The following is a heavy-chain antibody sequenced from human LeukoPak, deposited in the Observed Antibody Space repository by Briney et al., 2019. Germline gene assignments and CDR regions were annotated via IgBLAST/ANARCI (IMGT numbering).Heavy chain of an antibody. CDR1: GVTFSSYS. CDR3: ARESYGDYAQFDY. D-gene: IGHD4-17*01. V-gene: IGHV3-21*01. J-gene: IGHJ4*02. CDR2: ISSSSSYI. Sequence: PGGSLRLSCAASGVTFSSYSMNWVRQAPGKGLEWVSSISSSSSYIYYADSVKGRFTISRDNAKNSLHLQMNSLRAEDTAVYYCARESYGDYAQFDYWGQGTLVTVSS.